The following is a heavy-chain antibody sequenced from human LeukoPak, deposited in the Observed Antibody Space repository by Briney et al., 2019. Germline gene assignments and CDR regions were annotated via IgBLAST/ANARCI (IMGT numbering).Heavy chain of an antibody. CDR2: ISGSGGST. Sequence: GSLRLSCAASGFTFSDYYMSWIRQAPGKGLEWVSAISGSGGSTYYADSVKGRFTISRDNSKNTLYLQMNSLRAEDTAVYYCARVAGEGYSYGQTRDAFDIWGQGTMVTVSS. V-gene: IGHV3-23*01. CDR3: ARVAGEGYSYGQTRDAFDI. J-gene: IGHJ3*02. D-gene: IGHD5-18*01. CDR1: GFTFSDYY.